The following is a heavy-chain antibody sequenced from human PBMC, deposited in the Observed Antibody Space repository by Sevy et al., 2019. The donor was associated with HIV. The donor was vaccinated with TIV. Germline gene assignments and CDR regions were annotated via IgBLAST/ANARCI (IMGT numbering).Heavy chain of an antibody. CDR3: AKDGQDIVVVPAAIPNWFDP. CDR1: GFTFSSYA. J-gene: IGHJ5*02. Sequence: GGSLRLSCAASGFTFSSYAMSWVRQAPGKGLEWVSAISGSGGSTYYADSVKCRFTISRDNSKNTLYLQMNSLRAEDTAVYYCAKDGQDIVVVPAAIPNWFDPWGQGTLVTVSS. D-gene: IGHD2-2*02. V-gene: IGHV3-23*01. CDR2: ISGSGGST.